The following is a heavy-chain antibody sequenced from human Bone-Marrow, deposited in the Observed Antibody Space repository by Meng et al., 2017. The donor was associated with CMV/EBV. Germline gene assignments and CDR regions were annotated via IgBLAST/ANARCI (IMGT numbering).Heavy chain of an antibody. CDR3: ASRGEDIVVVPAGN. J-gene: IGHJ4*02. CDR2: IYYSGST. V-gene: IGHV4-39*07. CDR1: GGSISSSSYY. Sequence: SETLSLTCTVSGGSISSSSYYWGWIRQPPGKGLEWIGSIYYSGSTYYNPSLKSRVTISVDTSKNQFSLELSSVTAADTAVYYCASRGEDIVVVPAGNWGQGTLVTVSS. D-gene: IGHD2-2*01.